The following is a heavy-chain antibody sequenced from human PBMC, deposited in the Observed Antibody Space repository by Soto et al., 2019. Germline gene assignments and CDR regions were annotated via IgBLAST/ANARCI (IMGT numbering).Heavy chain of an antibody. CDR2: ISYDGSNK. Sequence: QVQLVESGGGVVQPGRSLRLSCAASGFTFSSYGMHWVRQAPGKGLEWVAVISYDGSNKYYADSVKGRFTISRDNSKNPLYLQMNSLRAEDTAVYYCAKSSYYDSSGCFDYWGQGTLVTVSS. CDR1: GFTFSSYG. D-gene: IGHD3-22*01. V-gene: IGHV3-30*18. CDR3: AKSSYYDSSGCFDY. J-gene: IGHJ4*02.